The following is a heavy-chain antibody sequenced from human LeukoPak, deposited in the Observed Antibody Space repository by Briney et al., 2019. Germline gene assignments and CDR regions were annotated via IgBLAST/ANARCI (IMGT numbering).Heavy chain of an antibody. D-gene: IGHD2-2*02. V-gene: IGHV3-33*01. Sequence: PGRSLRLSCAASGFTFSSYGTHWVRQAPGKGLEGVAVIWYDGSNKYYADSVKGRFTISRDNSKNTLYLQMNSLRAEDTAVYYCARESGCSSTSCYTLPSYYYYGMDVWGQGTTVTVSS. CDR3: ARESGCSSTSCYTLPSYYYYGMDV. J-gene: IGHJ6*02. CDR2: IWYDGSNK. CDR1: GFTFSSYG.